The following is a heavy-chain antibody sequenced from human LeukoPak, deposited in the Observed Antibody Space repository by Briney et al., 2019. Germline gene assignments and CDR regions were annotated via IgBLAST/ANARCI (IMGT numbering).Heavy chain of an antibody. D-gene: IGHD1-26*01. CDR3: ARDDAWAFDS. CDR1: GFTFGSYS. V-gene: IGHV3-48*02. CDR2: ISSGSGNI. Sequence: GGSLRLSCAASGFTFGSYSMNWVRQAPGRGPEWISYISSGSGNIDYAGSVKGRFTVSRDNAKNSLFLQVSSLRDDDTAVYYCARDDAWAFDSWGQGTRVTVSS. J-gene: IGHJ4*02.